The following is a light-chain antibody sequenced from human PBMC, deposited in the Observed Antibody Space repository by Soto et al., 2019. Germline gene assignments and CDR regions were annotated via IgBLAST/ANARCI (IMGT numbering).Light chain of an antibody. CDR3: QQYKSYWT. V-gene: IGKV1-5*01. CDR1: QSISSW. Sequence: DIQMTQSPSTLSASVGDRVTITCRASQSISSWLAWYQQKPGKAPKLLIYDASSLEIGVPSRFSGSGSGTEFTLTISSLQPDDLATYYWQQYKSYWTFGQGTKVQIK. J-gene: IGKJ1*01. CDR2: DAS.